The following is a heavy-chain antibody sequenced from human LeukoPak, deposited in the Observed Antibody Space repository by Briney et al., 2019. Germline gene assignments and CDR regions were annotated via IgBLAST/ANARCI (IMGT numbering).Heavy chain of an antibody. V-gene: IGHV7-4-1*02. CDR1: GYTFTSYA. CDR3: ARSPIYDYGDYWENWFDP. J-gene: IGHJ5*02. CDR2: INTNTGNP. D-gene: IGHD4-17*01. Sequence: VASVKVSCKASGYTFTSYAMNWVRQAPGQGLEWMGWINTNTGNPTYAQGFTGRFVFSLDTSVSTAYLQISSLKAEDTAVYYCARSPIYDYGDYWENWFDPWGQGTLVTVSS.